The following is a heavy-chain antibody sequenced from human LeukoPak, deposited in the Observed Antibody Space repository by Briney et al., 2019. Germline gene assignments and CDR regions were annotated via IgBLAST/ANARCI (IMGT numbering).Heavy chain of an antibody. Sequence: GGSLRLSCAASGFTFSSYAMSWVRQAPGKGLEWVSAISTSGGGTYYADSVKGRFTISRDNSKNTLYLQMNSLSAEDTAVYYCAKAFLGAADYWGQGTLVTVSS. CDR2: ISTSGGGT. CDR1: GFTFSSYA. D-gene: IGHD2/OR15-2a*01. V-gene: IGHV3-23*01. CDR3: AKAFLGAADY. J-gene: IGHJ4*02.